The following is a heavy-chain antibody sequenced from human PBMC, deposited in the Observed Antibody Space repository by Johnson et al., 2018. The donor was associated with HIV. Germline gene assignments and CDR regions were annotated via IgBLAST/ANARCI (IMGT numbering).Heavy chain of an antibody. CDR3: TRDTPFTYNRNDDSDAFDV. CDR1: GFIFSDYY. CDR2: IRSKTYGGTT. D-gene: IGHD1-1*01. J-gene: IGHJ3*01. V-gene: IGHV3-49*05. Sequence: MQLVESGGGLVKPGGSLRLSCVASGFIFSDYYMSWIRQAPGKGLEWVGFIRSKTYGGTTEYAASVKGRFTISRDDSKSIAYLQMNSLKTEDTAVYYCTRDTPFTYNRNDDSDAFDVWGQGTMVTVSS.